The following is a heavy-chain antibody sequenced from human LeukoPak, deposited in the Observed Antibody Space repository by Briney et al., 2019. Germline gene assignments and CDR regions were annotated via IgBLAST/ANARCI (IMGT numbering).Heavy chain of an antibody. J-gene: IGHJ5*02. CDR2: IYYSGST. CDR3: ARFGGYDFWSGSSLVDP. V-gene: IGHV4-59*01. D-gene: IGHD3-3*01. CDR1: GGSISSYY. Sequence: SETLPLTCTVSGGSISSYYWSWIRQPPGKGLEWIGYIYYSGSTNYNPSLKSRVTISVDTSKNQFSLKLSSVTAADTAVYYCARFGGYDFWSGSSLVDPWGQGTLVTVSS.